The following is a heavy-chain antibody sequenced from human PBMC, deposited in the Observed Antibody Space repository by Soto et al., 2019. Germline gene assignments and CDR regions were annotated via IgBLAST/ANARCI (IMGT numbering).Heavy chain of an antibody. CDR3: AREENHCSSTSCQSEGYFDY. Sequence: GASVKVSCKASGYTFTGYYMHWVRQAPGQGLEWMGWINPNSGGTNYAQKFQGRVTMTRDTSISTAYMELSRLRSDDTVVYYCAREENHCSSTSCQSEGYFDYWGQGTLVTVSS. D-gene: IGHD2-2*01. CDR2: INPNSGGT. J-gene: IGHJ4*02. V-gene: IGHV1-2*02. CDR1: GYTFTGYY.